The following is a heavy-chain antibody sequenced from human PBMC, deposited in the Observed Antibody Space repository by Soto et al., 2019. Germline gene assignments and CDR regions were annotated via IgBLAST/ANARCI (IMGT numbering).Heavy chain of an antibody. D-gene: IGHD5-12*01. CDR2: IIPILGIA. V-gene: IGHV1-69*02. J-gene: IGHJ5*02. Sequence: QVQLVQSGAEVKKPGSSVKVSCKASGGTFSSYTISWVRQAPGQGLEWMGRIIPILGIANYAQKFQGRVKITADKSTSTAYMELSSLRSEDTAVYYCARVAPSYNWFDPWGQGTLVTVSS. CDR3: ARVAPSYNWFDP. CDR1: GGTFSSYT.